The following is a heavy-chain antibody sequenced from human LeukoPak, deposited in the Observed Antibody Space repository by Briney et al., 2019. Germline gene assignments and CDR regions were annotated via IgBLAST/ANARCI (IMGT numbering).Heavy chain of an antibody. J-gene: IGHJ4*02. CDR1: GFSFSNYN. CDR2: ISTGSNYI. D-gene: IGHD3-10*01. V-gene: IGHV3-21*01. Sequence: GGSLRLSCAASGFSFSNYNMHWVRQAPGKGLEWVSSISTGSNYIYYADSVKGRFTISRDNAKNSLFLQMNSLRAEDTAVYYCARASSGSGREYFDNWGQGTLVTVSS. CDR3: ARASSGSGREYFDN.